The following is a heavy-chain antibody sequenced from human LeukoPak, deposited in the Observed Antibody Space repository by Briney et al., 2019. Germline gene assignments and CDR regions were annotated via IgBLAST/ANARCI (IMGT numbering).Heavy chain of an antibody. CDR1: GFTFSSYA. Sequence: PGGSLRLSCAASGFTFSSYAMHWVRQAPGKGLEWVAVISFDGSNKYYADSVKGRFTISRDNSKNTLYLQMNSLRAEDTAVYYCAKDLSRIAAAADYWGQGTLVTVSS. CDR3: AKDLSRIAAAADY. J-gene: IGHJ4*02. CDR2: ISFDGSNK. V-gene: IGHV3-30-3*01. D-gene: IGHD6-13*01.